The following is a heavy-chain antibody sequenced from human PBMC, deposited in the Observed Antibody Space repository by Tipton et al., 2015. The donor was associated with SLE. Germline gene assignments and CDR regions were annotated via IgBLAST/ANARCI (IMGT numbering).Heavy chain of an antibody. Sequence: LRLSCTVSGGSISSYYWSWIRQPPGKGLEWIGYIYYSGSTYYNPSLKSRVTISVDTSKNQFSLQLSSVTAADTAVYYCASLVSSNWYFDYWGQGTLVTVSS. CDR2: IYYSGST. CDR3: ASLVSSNWYFDY. CDR1: GGSISSYY. V-gene: IGHV4-59*12. J-gene: IGHJ4*02. D-gene: IGHD6-13*01.